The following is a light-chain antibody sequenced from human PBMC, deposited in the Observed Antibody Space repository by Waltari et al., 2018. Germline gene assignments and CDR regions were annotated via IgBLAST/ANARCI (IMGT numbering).Light chain of an antibody. CDR2: GAS. V-gene: IGKV1-39*01. CDR3: QHSYNVPLT. Sequence: DIRMTQSPSSLSASIGDRVTISCRASQNIATYLNWYQQKSGKAPKLLIYGASTLQSGVPSRFSGSGSVTDFTLTISSLRPEDVAIYFCQHSYNVPLTFGGGTQVEI. J-gene: IGKJ4*01. CDR1: QNIATY.